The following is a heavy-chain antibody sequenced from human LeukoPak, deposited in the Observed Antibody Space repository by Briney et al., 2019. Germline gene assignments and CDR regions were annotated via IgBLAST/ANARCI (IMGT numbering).Heavy chain of an antibody. Sequence: EASVKVSCKTSGYTFTGCYIHWVRQAPGQGLEWLGRIDPNSGGTSYAHNFQGRVTMTRDTSISTAYMELSSLRSEDTAVYYCARGVRGWNDDGYMDVWGKGTTVTVSS. J-gene: IGHJ6*03. CDR1: GYTFTGCY. CDR3: ARGVRGWNDDGYMDV. CDR2: IDPNSGGT. D-gene: IGHD1-1*01. V-gene: IGHV1-2*06.